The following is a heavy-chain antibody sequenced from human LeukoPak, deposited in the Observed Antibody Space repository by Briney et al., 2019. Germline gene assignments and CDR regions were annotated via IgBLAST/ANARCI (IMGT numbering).Heavy chain of an antibody. J-gene: IGHJ3*02. CDR2: IYHSGST. D-gene: IGHD4-17*01. CDR1: GYSLSSGYY. CDR3: ARPDYGDFDAFDI. Sequence: SETLSLTCAVSGYSLSSGYYWGWIRQPPGKGLEWIGSIYHSGSTYYNPSLKSRVTISVDTSKNQFSLKLSSVTAADTAVYYCARPDYGDFDAFDIWGQGTMVTVSS. V-gene: IGHV4-38-2*01.